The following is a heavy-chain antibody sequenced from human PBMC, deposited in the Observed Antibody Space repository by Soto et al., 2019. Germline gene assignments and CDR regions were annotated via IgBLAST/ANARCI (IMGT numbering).Heavy chain of an antibody. Sequence: SETLSLTCSVSGGSVSDKTYYWSWIRQPPVKRLEWIGYVYYSGTTNYNPSLKSRVTISVDLSKSRFSLRLSSVTTADTALYYCARTTAVPNTLRSRYFFDYWGQGTLVTVSS. V-gene: IGHV4-61*01. CDR3: ARTTAVPNTLRSRYFFDY. CDR1: GGSVSDKTYY. J-gene: IGHJ4*02. D-gene: IGHD4-17*01. CDR2: VYYSGTT.